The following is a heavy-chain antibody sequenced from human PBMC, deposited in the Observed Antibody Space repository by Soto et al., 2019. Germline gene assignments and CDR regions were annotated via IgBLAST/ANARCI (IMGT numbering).Heavy chain of an antibody. Sequence: QVQLVQSGAEVKKPGASVKVSCKASGYTFSSYDINWVRQATGQGLEWMGWVNPNSGNTDYAQKFQGRVTMTTDTSTSTAFMELTSLRSEGTAIYYCARARGSADDYWGQGTRVTVSS. CDR1: GYTFSSYD. CDR2: VNPNSGNT. CDR3: ARARGSADDY. V-gene: IGHV1-8*01. J-gene: IGHJ4*02. D-gene: IGHD3-10*01.